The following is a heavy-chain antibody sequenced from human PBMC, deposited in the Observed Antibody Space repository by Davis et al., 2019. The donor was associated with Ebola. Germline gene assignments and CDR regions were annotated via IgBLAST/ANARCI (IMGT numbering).Heavy chain of an antibody. CDR1: GGSVTSGGYS. J-gene: IGHJ5*02. D-gene: IGHD5-12*01. V-gene: IGHV4-30-2*01. CDR2: VYYTGST. CDR3: AGFDYWFDP. Sequence: SETLSLTCTVSGGSVTSGGYSWSWPRRPPGKGLEWIGSVYYTGSTYYSPSLKSRVTVSLDTSKNQFFLTVNSVTAADTAVYYCAGFDYWFDPWGQGTLVTVSS.